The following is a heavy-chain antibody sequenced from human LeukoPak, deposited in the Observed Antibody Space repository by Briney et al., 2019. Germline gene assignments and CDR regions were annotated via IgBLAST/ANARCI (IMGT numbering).Heavy chain of an antibody. V-gene: IGHV4-38-2*01. CDR1: GYSISSGYY. Sequence: SETLSLTCAVSGYSISSGYYRGWIRQPPGKGLEWIGSIYHSGSTYYNPSLKSRVTISVDTSKNQFSLKLSSVTAADTAVYYCARFIVVVVAATFAWFDPWGQGTLVTVSS. CDR2: IYHSGST. J-gene: IGHJ5*02. CDR3: ARFIVVVVAATFAWFDP. D-gene: IGHD2-15*01.